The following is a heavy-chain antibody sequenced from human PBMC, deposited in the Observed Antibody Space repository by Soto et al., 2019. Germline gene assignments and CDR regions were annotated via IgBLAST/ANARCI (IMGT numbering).Heavy chain of an antibody. CDR2: ISSSSSTI. CDR3: ATNLYFVPGHAFDS. J-gene: IGHJ4*02. Sequence: GGSRRLSWGGSGFTFSSEAMSWVRQAPGKGLEWVSYISSSSSTIYYADSVKGRFTISRDNAKNSLYLQMNSLRAEDTAVYYCATNLYFVPGHAFDSLGQG. V-gene: IGHV3-48*01. D-gene: IGHD2-8*01. CDR1: GFTFSSEA.